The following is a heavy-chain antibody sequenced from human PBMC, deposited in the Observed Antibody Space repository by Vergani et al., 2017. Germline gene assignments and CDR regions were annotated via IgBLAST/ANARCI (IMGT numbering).Heavy chain of an antibody. Sequence: EVQLEESGGGLVLPGRSLRLSCVASGFTSAGHAMHWVRQAPGTGLEWVSGISWNSNSIGYADSVKGRFTISRANANNSLYLQMNSLRAEDTALYFGEKDLGTSTGGGWFDPWGQGTLVTVSS. V-gene: IGHV3-9*02. CDR2: ISWNSNSI. CDR1: GFTSAGHA. J-gene: IGHJ5*02. D-gene: IGHD1-14*01. CDR3: EKDLGTSTGGGWFDP.